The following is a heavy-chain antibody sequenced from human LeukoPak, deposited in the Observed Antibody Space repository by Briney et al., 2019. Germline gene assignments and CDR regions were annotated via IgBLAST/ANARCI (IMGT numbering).Heavy chain of an antibody. CDR3: ARQGTIVAGTLGTTFDY. V-gene: IGHV5-51*01. CDR2: IYPGDSDT. Sequence: GESLKISCKASGYCFTNYWIGWVRQMPGKGLEWMGIIYPGDSDTKYSPSFQGQVTISADKSINTAYLQWSSLRASDTAMYYCARQGTIVAGTLGTTFDYWGQGTLLTVSS. D-gene: IGHD5-12*01. CDR1: GYCFTNYW. J-gene: IGHJ4*02.